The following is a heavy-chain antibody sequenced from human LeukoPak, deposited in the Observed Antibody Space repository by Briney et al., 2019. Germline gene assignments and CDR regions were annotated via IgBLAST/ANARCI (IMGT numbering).Heavy chain of an antibody. J-gene: IGHJ4*02. CDR3: ARVFMQYQLPASGRRRDKENLLDY. CDR2: INHSGST. V-gene: IGHV4-34*01. Sequence: PSETLSLTCAVYGGSFSGYYWSWIRQPPGKGLEWIGEINHSGSTNYHPSLKSRVTISVDTSKNQFSLKLSSVTAADTAVYYCARVFMQYQLPASGRRRDKENLLDYWGQGTLVTVSS. CDR1: GGSFSGYY. D-gene: IGHD2-2*01.